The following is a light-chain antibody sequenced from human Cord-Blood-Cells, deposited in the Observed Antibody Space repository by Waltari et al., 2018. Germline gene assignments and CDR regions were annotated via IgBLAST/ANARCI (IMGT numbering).Light chain of an antibody. Sequence: SSELPQDPAVSVALGQAVRITCQGDSLRSYYARWYQQEQGQAPVRVIYGKNNRPAGIPDRFSGSSSGNTASLTITGAQAEDEADYYCNSRDSSGNHWVFGGGTKLTVL. CDR2: GKN. CDR3: NSRDSSGNHWV. V-gene: IGLV3-19*01. J-gene: IGLJ3*02. CDR1: SLRSYY.